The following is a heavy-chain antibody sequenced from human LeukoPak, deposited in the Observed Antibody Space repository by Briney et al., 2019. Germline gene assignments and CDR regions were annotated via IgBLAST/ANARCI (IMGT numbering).Heavy chain of an antibody. Sequence: GGSMRLSCAASGFTFSSYNMKWVRQAPGKGLEWVSSISSSSSSIYYADSVKGRFTISRDNAKNSLYLQMNSLRAEDTAVYYCARGHCSTTTCYTKDDAFDIWGQGTMVTVSS. CDR1: GFTFSSYN. J-gene: IGHJ3*02. CDR3: ARGHCSTTTCYTKDDAFDI. D-gene: IGHD2-2*02. CDR2: ISSSSSSI. V-gene: IGHV3-21*01.